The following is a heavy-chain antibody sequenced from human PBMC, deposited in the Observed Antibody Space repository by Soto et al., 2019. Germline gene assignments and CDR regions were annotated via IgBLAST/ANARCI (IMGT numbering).Heavy chain of an antibody. D-gene: IGHD4-17*01. CDR2: IGSGGDGI. CDR1: GFTFSNYA. J-gene: IGHJ4*02. CDR3: ATYGQHLMDY. V-gene: IGHV3-23*01. Sequence: EVQLLESGGGLVQPGGSLRLSCAASGFTFSNYAMKWVRQAPGKGLEWVSVIGSGGDGIHYADSVEGRFTISRDDSKNTGNLQMNSLRADDTAVYYCATYGQHLMDYWGQGTLVTVSS.